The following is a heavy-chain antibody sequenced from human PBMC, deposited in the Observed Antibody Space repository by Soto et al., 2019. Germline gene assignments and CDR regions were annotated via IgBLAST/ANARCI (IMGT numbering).Heavy chain of an antibody. CDR2: ISGSGGDT. J-gene: IGHJ5*02. CDR3: AKDLASVGGYYSFLDWFDP. V-gene: IGHV3-23*01. D-gene: IGHD3-22*01. Sequence: GGSLRLSCAASGFIFSAWTMNWVRQTPGKGLEWVSSISGSGGDTYYADSAKGRFTISRDNSKNTLYLQMNSLRAEDTAVYYCAKDLASVGGYYSFLDWFDPWGQGTLVTVSS. CDR1: GFIFSAWT.